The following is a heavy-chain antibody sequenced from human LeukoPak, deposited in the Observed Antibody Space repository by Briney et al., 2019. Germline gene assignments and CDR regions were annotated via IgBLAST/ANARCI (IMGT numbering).Heavy chain of an antibody. Sequence: SQTLSLTCTVSGGSISSGSYYWSWIRQPAGKGLEWIGRIYTSGSTNYNPSLKSRVTISVDTSKNQFSLKLSSVTAADTAVYYCAGELGNYYWGQGTLVTVSS. J-gene: IGHJ4*02. CDR3: AGELGNYY. D-gene: IGHD1-1*01. CDR1: GGSISSGSYY. CDR2: IYTSGST. V-gene: IGHV4-61*02.